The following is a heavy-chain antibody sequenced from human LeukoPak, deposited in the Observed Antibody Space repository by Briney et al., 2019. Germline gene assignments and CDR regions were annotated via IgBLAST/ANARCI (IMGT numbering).Heavy chain of an antibody. J-gene: IGHJ4*02. D-gene: IGHD2-2*01. CDR1: GFTFSNYA. CDR3: AKVRGIVVLPVSDY. Sequence: PGGSLRLSCAAPGFTFSNYAMTWVRQAPGKGLEWVSAISGGGGTTYYADSVKDRFTISRDISKNTLYLQMNSLRAGDTAVYYCAKVRGIVVLPVSDYWGQGTLVTVSS. V-gene: IGHV3-23*01. CDR2: ISGGGGTT.